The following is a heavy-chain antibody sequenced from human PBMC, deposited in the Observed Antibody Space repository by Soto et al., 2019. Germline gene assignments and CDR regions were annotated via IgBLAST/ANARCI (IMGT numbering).Heavy chain of an antibody. D-gene: IGHD3-10*01. CDR2: VNYTGTT. V-gene: IGHV4-59*08. CDR3: ATLRGLGEVSPYFDS. J-gene: IGHJ4*02. Sequence: QVQLQESAPGLLKPSETLSLTCTVSYASINNYHWTWIRQPPGKGLEWIAYVNYTGTTNFNPSLKSRVTISMDTSKNQFSLKLRSVTAADTAVYYCATLRGLGEVSPYFDSWGQGLMVTVSS. CDR1: YASINNYH.